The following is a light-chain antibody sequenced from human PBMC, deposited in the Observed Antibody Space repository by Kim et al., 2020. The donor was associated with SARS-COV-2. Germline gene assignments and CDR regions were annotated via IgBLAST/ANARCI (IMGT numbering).Light chain of an antibody. Sequence: VAPGQTASITCSGDKLGDKFACWYQQKPGQSPVLVIYQDSKRPSGIPERFSGSNSGNTATLTISGTQAMDEADYYCQAWDSSTGVFGGGTQLTVL. CDR1: KLGDKF. CDR3: QAWDSSTGV. V-gene: IGLV3-1*01. J-gene: IGLJ3*02. CDR2: QDS.